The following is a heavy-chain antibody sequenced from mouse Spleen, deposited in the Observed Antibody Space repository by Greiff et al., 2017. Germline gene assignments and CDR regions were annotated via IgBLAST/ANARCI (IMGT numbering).Heavy chain of an antibody. J-gene: IGHJ3*01. CDR3: ASSAYYGNPWFAY. V-gene: IGHV3-6*01. CDR2: ISYDGSN. CDR1: GYSITSGYY. D-gene: IGHD2-10*01. Sequence: DVKLQESGPGLVKPSQSLSLTCSVTGYSITSGYYWNWIRQFPGNKLEWMGYISYDGSNNYNPSLKNRISITRDTSKNQFFLKLNSVTTEDTATYYCASSAYYGNPWFAYWGQGTLVTVSA.